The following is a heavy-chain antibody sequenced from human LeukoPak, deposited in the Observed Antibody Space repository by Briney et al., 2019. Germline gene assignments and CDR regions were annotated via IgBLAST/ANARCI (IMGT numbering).Heavy chain of an antibody. CDR1: GFTFSNAW. Sequence: GGSLRLSCAASGFTFSNAWMNWVRQAPGKGLEWVGRIKSTTDRGTTDSAAPVKGRFTISRDDSKNTLYLQMDSLKTEDTAVYYCSTGGRRESDSSGFYLFYYGMDVWGQGTTVTVSS. D-gene: IGHD3-22*01. J-gene: IGHJ6*02. CDR3: STGGRRESDSSGFYLFYYGMDV. V-gene: IGHV3-15*01. CDR2: IKSTTDRGTT.